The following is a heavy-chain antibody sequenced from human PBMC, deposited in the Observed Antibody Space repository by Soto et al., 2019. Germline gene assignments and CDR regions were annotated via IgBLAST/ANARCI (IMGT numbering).Heavy chain of an antibody. Sequence: PGGSLRLSCAASGFTFSSYAMSWVRQDPGKGLEWVSAISGSGGSTYYADSVKGRFTISRDNSKNTLYLQMNSLRAEDTAVYYCAKSPGIAAAGTGDYWGQGTLVTVSS. V-gene: IGHV3-23*01. CDR2: ISGSGGST. J-gene: IGHJ4*02. CDR3: AKSPGIAAAGTGDY. CDR1: GFTFSSYA. D-gene: IGHD6-13*01.